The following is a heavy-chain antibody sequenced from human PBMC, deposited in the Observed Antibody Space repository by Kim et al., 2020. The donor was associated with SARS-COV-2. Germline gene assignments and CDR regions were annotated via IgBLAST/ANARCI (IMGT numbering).Heavy chain of an antibody. Sequence: ASVKVSCKASGYTFTSYYMHWVRQAPGQGLEWMGIINPSGGSTSYAQKFQGRVTMTRDTSTSTVYMELSSLRSEDTAVYYCARDRRDRMIVVVGWFDPWGQGTLVTVSS. D-gene: IGHD2-15*01. CDR1: GYTFTSYY. CDR3: ARDRRDRMIVVVGWFDP. CDR2: INPSGGST. V-gene: IGHV1-46*01. J-gene: IGHJ5*02.